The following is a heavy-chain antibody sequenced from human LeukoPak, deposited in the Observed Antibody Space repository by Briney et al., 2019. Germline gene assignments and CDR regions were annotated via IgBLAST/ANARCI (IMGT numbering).Heavy chain of an antibody. CDR1: GYTFTSYG. J-gene: IGHJ4*02. Sequence: ASVKVSCKASGYTFTSYGISWVRQAPGQGLEWMGWINPNSGGTNYAQKFQGRVTMTRDTSISTAYMELSRLTSDDTAFYYCARVKNYYDSSGYLYYFDYWGQGTLVTVSS. CDR2: INPNSGGT. V-gene: IGHV1-2*02. CDR3: ARVKNYYDSSGYLYYFDY. D-gene: IGHD3-22*01.